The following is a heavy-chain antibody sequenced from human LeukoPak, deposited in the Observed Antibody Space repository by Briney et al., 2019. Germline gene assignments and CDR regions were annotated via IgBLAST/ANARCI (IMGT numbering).Heavy chain of an antibody. CDR1: GGSISSSSYY. Sequence: SETLSLTCTVSGGSISSSSYYWGWIRQPPGKGLEWIGSIYYSGSTYYSPSLKSRVTISVDTSKNQFSLKLSSVTAADTAVYYCARPLEDQLLPLYAFDIWGQGTMVTVSS. V-gene: IGHV4-39*01. J-gene: IGHJ3*02. CDR3: ARPLEDQLLPLYAFDI. CDR2: IYYSGST. D-gene: IGHD2-2*01.